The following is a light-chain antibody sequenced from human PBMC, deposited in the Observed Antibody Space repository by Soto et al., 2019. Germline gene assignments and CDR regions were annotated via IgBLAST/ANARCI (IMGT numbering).Light chain of an antibody. Sequence: EIVLTQSPATLSLSPGERATLSCRASQSISSSSLAWYQQKAGQSPRLLIYGSSSRATGIPDRFGGSGSGTDFTLTISRLEPEDFAVYFCQQFGSSPWTFGQGTKVDIK. V-gene: IGKV3-20*01. J-gene: IGKJ1*01. CDR3: QQFGSSPWT. CDR1: QSISSSS. CDR2: GSS.